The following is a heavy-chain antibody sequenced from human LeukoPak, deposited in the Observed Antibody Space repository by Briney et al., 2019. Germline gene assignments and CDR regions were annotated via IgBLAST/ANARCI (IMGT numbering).Heavy chain of an antibody. V-gene: IGHV3-7*01. CDR1: GFTFNNYY. CDR2: INQDGSAK. CDR3: ARSLWPEDF. D-gene: IGHD2/OR15-2a*01. J-gene: IGHJ4*02. Sequence: GGTLRLSCAASGFTFNNYYMSWVRQAPGKGLGWVANINQDGSAKHYIDSVKGRFTISRDNAKKSVYLQMDSLRAEDTAVYYCARSLWPEDFWGQGTLVTVSS.